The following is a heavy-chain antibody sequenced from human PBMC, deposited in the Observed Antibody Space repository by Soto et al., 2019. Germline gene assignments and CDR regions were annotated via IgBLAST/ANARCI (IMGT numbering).Heavy chain of an antibody. CDR3: AREEKGRYYYYYYGMDV. V-gene: IGHV1-8*01. CDR1: GYTFTSYD. J-gene: IGHJ6*02. CDR2: MNPNSGNT. Sequence: ASVKVSCKASGYTFTSYDINWVRQATGQGLEWMGWMNPNSGNTGYAQKFQGRVTMTRNTSISTAYMELSSLRSEDTAVCYCAREEKGRYYYYYYGMDVWGQGTTVTVSS.